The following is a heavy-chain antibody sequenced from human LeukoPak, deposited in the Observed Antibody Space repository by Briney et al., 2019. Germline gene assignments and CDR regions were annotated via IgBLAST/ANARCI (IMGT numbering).Heavy chain of an antibody. CDR3: AREAVEAPHDY. V-gene: IGHV3-7*01. CDR2: IKQDGSET. J-gene: IGHJ4*02. D-gene: IGHD2-2*01. Sequence: GGSLRLSCAASGFIFSSYWMSWVRQAPGKGLEWVANIKQDGSETYYVGSVQGRFTISRDNAKNSLYVQMNSLRADDTAVYYCAREAVEAPHDYWGQGTLVTVSS. CDR1: GFIFSSYW.